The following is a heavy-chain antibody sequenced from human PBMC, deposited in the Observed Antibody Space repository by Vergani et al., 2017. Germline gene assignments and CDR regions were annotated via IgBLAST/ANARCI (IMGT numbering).Heavy chain of an antibody. CDR1: GGSFSGYY. Sequence: QVQLQQWGAGLLKPSETLSLTCDVYGGSFSGYYWSWIRQPPGKGLEWIVEINHSGSTNYNPSLKSRVTISVDTSKNHFSLKRRSVNAADTAVYYCARVQELYDFWSGYRVRYYYYMDVWSKGTTVTVSS. J-gene: IGHJ6*03. D-gene: IGHD3-3*01. V-gene: IGHV4-34*01. CDR3: ARVQELYDFWSGYRVRYYYYMDV. CDR2: INHSGST.